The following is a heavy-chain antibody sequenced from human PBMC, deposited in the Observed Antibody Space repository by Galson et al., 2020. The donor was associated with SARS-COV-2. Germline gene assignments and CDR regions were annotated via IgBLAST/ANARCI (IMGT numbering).Heavy chain of an antibody. D-gene: IGHD3-22*01. Sequence: SETLSLTCTVSGGSISSYYWSWIRQPPGKGLEWIGYIYYSGSTNYNPSLKSRVTISVDTSKNQFSLKLSSVTAADTAVYYCARDRIVVMGIDYWGQGTLVTVSS. CDR3: ARDRIVVMGIDY. V-gene: IGHV4-59*01. CDR1: GGSISSYY. J-gene: IGHJ4*02. CDR2: IYYSGST.